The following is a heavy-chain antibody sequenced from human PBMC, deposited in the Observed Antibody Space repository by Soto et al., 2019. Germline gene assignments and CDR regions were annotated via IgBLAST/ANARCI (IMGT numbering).Heavy chain of an antibody. CDR1: GFTFRNYA. D-gene: IGHD2-15*01. J-gene: IGHJ6*02. CDR2: ISYDGGNK. CDR3: ARGDREDIAVVIGVRPGEYGVDV. V-gene: IGHV3-30-3*01. Sequence: QVQLVESGGGVVQPGRSLRLSCAASGFTFRNYAMHWVLQAPGKGLECVAVISYDGGNKFYRDYVKGRFTISSDNSKNTLYLQINSLRYEDTAVYYCARGDREDIAVVIGVRPGEYGVDVWGQGTTVTVSS.